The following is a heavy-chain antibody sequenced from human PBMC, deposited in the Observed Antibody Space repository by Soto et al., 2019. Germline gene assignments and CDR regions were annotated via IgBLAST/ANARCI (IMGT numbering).Heavy chain of an antibody. Sequence: PSETLSLTCTVSCGSVSSGSYYWSWIRQPPGKGLEWIGYIYYSGSTNYNPSLKSRVTISVDTSKNQFSLKLSSVTAADTAVYYCAMKYSSSSGFDYWGQGTLVTVSS. CDR1: CGSVSSGSYY. J-gene: IGHJ4*02. D-gene: IGHD6-6*01. CDR2: IYYSGST. CDR3: AMKYSSSSGFDY. V-gene: IGHV4-61*01.